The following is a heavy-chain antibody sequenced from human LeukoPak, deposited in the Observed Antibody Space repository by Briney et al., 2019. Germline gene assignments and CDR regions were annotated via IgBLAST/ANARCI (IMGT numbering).Heavy chain of an antibody. V-gene: IGHV3-30*04. CDR3: ARSKVAATSGTVYYFDY. D-gene: IGHD2-15*01. CDR2: ISYDGSNK. J-gene: IGHJ4*02. CDR1: GFTFSSYA. Sequence: GGSLRLSCAASGFTFSSYAMHWVRQAPGKGLEWVAVISYDGSNKYYADSVKGRFTISRDNSKNTLYLQMNSLRAEDTAVYYCARSKVAATSGTVYYFDYWGQGTLVTVSS.